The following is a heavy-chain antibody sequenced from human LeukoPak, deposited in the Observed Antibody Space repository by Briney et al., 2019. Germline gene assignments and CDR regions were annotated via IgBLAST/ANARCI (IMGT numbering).Heavy chain of an antibody. CDR1: GGSVSSGSYY. D-gene: IGHD3-10*01. CDR2: IYCSGST. Sequence: PSETLSLSCTVSGGSVSSGSYYWSWIRQPPGKGLEWIGYIYCSGSTNYNPSLKSRVTISVDTSKNQFSLKLSSVTAADTAVYYCARGQKIPRGGFDYWGQGTLVTVSS. V-gene: IGHV4-61*01. J-gene: IGHJ4*02. CDR3: ARGQKIPRGGFDY.